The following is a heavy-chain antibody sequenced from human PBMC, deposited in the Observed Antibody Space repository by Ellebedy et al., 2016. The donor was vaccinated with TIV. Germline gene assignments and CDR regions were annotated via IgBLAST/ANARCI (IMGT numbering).Heavy chain of an antibody. J-gene: IGHJ3*01. V-gene: IGHV4-34*01. CDR2: IDHSGGA. CDR1: GGSFSGFY. CDR3: ARGGGLRAFDV. D-gene: IGHD3-16*01. Sequence: SETLSLXCAVYGGSFSGFYWSWIRQPPGKGLEWIGEIDHSGGANCNPSLKSRLTISVDTSKNQFSLKLNSVTAADTADYYCARGGGLRAFDVWGQGTVVTVSS.